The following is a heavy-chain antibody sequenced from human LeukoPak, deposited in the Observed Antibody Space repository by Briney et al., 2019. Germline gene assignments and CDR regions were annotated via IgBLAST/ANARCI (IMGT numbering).Heavy chain of an antibody. CDR1: GGTFSSYA. D-gene: IGHD3-10*01. V-gene: IGHV1-69*13. Sequence: ASVKVSCKASGGTFSSYAISWVRQAPGRGLEWMGGIIPIFGTANYAQKFQGRVTITADESTSTAYMELSSLRSEDTAVYYCARATYYYGSGSYYIDYWGQGTLVTVSS. CDR3: ARATYYYGSGSYYIDY. CDR2: IIPIFGTA. J-gene: IGHJ4*02.